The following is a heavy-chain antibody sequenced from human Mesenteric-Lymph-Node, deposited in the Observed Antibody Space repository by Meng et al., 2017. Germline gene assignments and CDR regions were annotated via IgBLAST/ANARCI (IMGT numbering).Heavy chain of an antibody. Sequence: GGSLRLSCAASGFTFRSYAMTWVRQAPGKGLNWVSAISASGGSTYYADSVKGRFTISRDSSKNTLYLQMNSLSAEDTALYYCAKGGYTSGWFGVNWFDPWGQGTLVTVSS. V-gene: IGHV3-23*01. CDR2: ISASGGST. CDR1: GFTFRSYA. D-gene: IGHD6-19*01. J-gene: IGHJ5*02. CDR3: AKGGYTSGWFGVNWFDP.